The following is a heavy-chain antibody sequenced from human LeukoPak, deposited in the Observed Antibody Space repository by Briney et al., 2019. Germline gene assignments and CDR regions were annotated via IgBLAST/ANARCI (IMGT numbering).Heavy chain of an antibody. CDR3: VRSVTASTTGEI. J-gene: IGHJ3*02. CDR2: TRSKPHSYTT. CDR1: GFTFSDHS. D-gene: IGHD2-21*02. V-gene: IGHV3-72*01. Sequence: GGSLRLSCATSGFTFSDHSMDWVRQAPGRGLEWVGRTRSKPHSYTTQYAASVKGRFTISRDDSKNSLYLQMNSLKPEDTAVYYCVRSVTASTTGEIWGQGTMVTVSS.